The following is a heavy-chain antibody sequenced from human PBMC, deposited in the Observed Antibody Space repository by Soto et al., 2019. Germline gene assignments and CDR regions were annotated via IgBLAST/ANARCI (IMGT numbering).Heavy chain of an antibody. CDR1: GFTFSSYG. D-gene: IGHD4-4*01. V-gene: IGHV3-33*01. Sequence: GGSLRLSCAASGFTFSSYGMHWVRQAPGKGLEWVAVIWYDGSNKYYADSVKGRFTISRDNSKNTLYLQMNSLRAEDTAVYYCARDDYSNRFFDYWGQGTLVTVSP. J-gene: IGHJ4*02. CDR2: IWYDGSNK. CDR3: ARDDYSNRFFDY.